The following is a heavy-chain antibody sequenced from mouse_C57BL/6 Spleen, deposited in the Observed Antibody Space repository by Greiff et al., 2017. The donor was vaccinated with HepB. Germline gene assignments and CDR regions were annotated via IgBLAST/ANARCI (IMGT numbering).Heavy chain of an antibody. V-gene: IGHV1-19*01. CDR1: GYTFTDYY. J-gene: IGHJ3*01. CDR2: INPYNGGT. CDR3: ARIEEAPGFAY. Sequence: VQLQQSGPVLVKPGASVKMSCKASGYTFTDYYMNWVKQSHGKSLEWIGVINPYNGGTSYNQKFKGKATLTVDKSSSTAYMELNSLTSEDSAVYYCARIEEAPGFAYWGQGTLVTVSA.